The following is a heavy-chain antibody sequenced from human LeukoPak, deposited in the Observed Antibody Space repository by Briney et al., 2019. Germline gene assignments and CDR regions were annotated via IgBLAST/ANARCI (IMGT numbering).Heavy chain of an antibody. V-gene: IGHV4-31*03. CDR1: GGSISSGGYY. Sequence: SQTLSHTCTVSGGSISSGGYYWTWIRQHPGKGLEWIGYIYYSGSTYYNPSLKSRVTISVDTSKNQFSLRLSSVTAADTAVYYCPRESSSGYYSDYWGRGTLVTVSS. CDR2: IYYSGST. D-gene: IGHD3-22*01. CDR3: PRESSSGYYSDY. J-gene: IGHJ4*02.